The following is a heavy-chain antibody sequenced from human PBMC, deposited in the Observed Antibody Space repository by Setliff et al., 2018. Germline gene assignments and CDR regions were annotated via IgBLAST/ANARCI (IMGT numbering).Heavy chain of an antibody. J-gene: IGHJ4*02. CDR2: INQSGST. Sequence: SETLSLTCGGYAGSLSDYYWSWIRQPPGKGLEWIGEINQSGSTTYNPSLKGRVTISMDTSKNQFSLKLSSVTAADTAVYYCARVVPATMYFDYWGQGTLVTVSS. V-gene: IGHV4-34*01. CDR3: ARVVPATMYFDY. D-gene: IGHD2-2*01. CDR1: AGSLSDYY.